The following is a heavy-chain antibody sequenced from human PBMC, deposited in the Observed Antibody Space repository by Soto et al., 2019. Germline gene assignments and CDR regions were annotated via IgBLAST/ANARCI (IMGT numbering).Heavy chain of an antibody. D-gene: IGHD6-13*01. J-gene: IGHJ4*02. Sequence: ASVKVSCKASGYTFTSYGISWVRQAPGQGLEWMGWISAYNGNTNYAQKLQGRVTMTTDTSTSTAYMELRSLRSDDTAVYYCARVPPGIAAAGTKFDYWGQGTLVTVSS. CDR1: GYTFTSYG. CDR3: ARVPPGIAAAGTKFDY. V-gene: IGHV1-18*01. CDR2: ISAYNGNT.